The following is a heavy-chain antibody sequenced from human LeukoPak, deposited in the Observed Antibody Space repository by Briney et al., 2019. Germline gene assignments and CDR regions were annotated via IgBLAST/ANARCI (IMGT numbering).Heavy chain of an antibody. CDR2: IYYSGRT. J-gene: IGHJ3*02. Sequence: SETLSLTCTVSGGSISDYYWNWMRQPPGKGLEWIGYIYYSGRTNYNPSLRSRVSISVDTSKNQFSLKLSSVTAADTAVYYCARDFRGSVDAFDIWGQGTMVAVSS. CDR3: ARDFRGSVDAFDI. V-gene: IGHV4-59*01. CDR1: GGSISDYY.